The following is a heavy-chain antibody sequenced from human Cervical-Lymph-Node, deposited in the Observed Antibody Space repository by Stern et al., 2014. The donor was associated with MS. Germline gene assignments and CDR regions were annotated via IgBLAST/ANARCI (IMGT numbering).Heavy chain of an antibody. Sequence: QVQLMQSGAEVKKPGSSVKVSCKASGGTFSSSYAVSWVRQAPGQGLEWMGRVIPILGLPNYAQKFPSRLTITADNSTTTVYMELSSLTSEDTAIYYCARGIVTNRPAATLHNLFDPWGQGTLVTVSS. D-gene: IGHD2-15*01. CDR1: GGTFSSSYA. V-gene: IGHV1-69*04. CDR3: ARGIVTNRPAATLHNLFDP. J-gene: IGHJ5*02. CDR2: VIPILGLP.